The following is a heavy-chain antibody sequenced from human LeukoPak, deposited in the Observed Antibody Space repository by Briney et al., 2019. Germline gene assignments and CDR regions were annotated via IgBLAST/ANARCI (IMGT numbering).Heavy chain of an antibody. Sequence: PGGSLRLSCAASGFTFSDYYMSWIRQAPGKGLEWVSYISSSGSTIYYADSVKGRFTISRDNAKNSLYLQMNSLRAEDTAVHYCAKEEGYGSDFDYWGQGTLVTVSS. J-gene: IGHJ4*02. CDR2: ISSSGSTI. CDR3: AKEEGYGSDFDY. V-gene: IGHV3-11*01. CDR1: GFTFSDYY. D-gene: IGHD5-12*01.